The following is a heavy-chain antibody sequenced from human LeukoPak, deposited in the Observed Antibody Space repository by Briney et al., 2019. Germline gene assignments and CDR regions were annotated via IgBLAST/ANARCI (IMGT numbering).Heavy chain of an antibody. J-gene: IGHJ3*02. CDR2: INTNGDDT. Sequence: GGSLRLSCSASGFTFSTYAMHWVRQAPGKGLEHVSTINTNGDDTYYADSVKGRFTISRYNSKNTLYLQMYSLRAEDTAVYYCAKVKGEVIGAFDIWGQGTMVTVSS. CDR1: GFTFSTYA. V-gene: IGHV3-64*04. D-gene: IGHD3-16*01. CDR3: AKVKGEVIGAFDI.